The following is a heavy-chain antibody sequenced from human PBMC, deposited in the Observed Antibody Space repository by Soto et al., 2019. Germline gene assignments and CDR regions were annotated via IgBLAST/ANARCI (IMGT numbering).Heavy chain of an antibody. V-gene: IGHV4-59*08. Sequence: PSETLSLTCTVSGGSISSYYWSWIRQPPGKGLEWIGYIYYSGSTNYNPSLKRRVTISVDTSKNQFSLKLSSVTAADTAVYFCARHITVTTPEYAFDIWGQGTVVTVSS. J-gene: IGHJ3*02. CDR1: GGSISSYY. CDR3: ARHITVTTPEYAFDI. D-gene: IGHD4-17*01. CDR2: IYYSGST.